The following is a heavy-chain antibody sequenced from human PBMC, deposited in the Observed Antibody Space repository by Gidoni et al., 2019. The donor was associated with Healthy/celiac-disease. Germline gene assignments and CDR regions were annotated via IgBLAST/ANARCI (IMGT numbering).Heavy chain of an antibody. CDR3: ARRVSYYYGSGSYAPNWFDP. D-gene: IGHD3-10*01. Sequence: EVQLVQSGAEVKKPGESLKISCKGSGYSFTSYWIGWVRQMPGKGLEWMGIIYPGDSDTRYSPSFQGQVTISADKSISTAYLQWSSLKASDTAMYYCARRVSYYYGSGSYAPNWFDPWGQGTLVTVSS. CDR2: IYPGDSDT. CDR1: GYSFTSYW. J-gene: IGHJ5*02. V-gene: IGHV5-51*01.